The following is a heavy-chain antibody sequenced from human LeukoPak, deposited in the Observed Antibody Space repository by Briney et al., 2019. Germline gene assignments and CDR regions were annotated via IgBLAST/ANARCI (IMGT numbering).Heavy chain of an antibody. V-gene: IGHV4-59*01. CDR1: GGSISSYY. Sequence: SETLSLTCTVSGGSISSYYWSWIRQPPGKGLEWIGYIYYSGSTHYNPSLNSRVTVSVDKSKNQISLKLTSVTAADTAVYYCARFPASAEYRHYYHMDVWGKGTTVTVSS. CDR2: IYYSGST. D-gene: IGHD6-25*01. J-gene: IGHJ6*03. CDR3: ARFPASAEYRHYYHMDV.